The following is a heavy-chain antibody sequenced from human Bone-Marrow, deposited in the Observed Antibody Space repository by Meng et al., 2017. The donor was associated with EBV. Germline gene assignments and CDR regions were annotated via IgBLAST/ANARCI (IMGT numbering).Heavy chain of an antibody. J-gene: IGHJ5*02. CDR2: VHYTGST. Sequence: QLQLQESGPGLVXXXXXLXLTXPXPGCSLSSSSYYWGWIRQPPGKGLEWIGSVHYTGSTYYSPSLKSRVTVSVDTSKNQFSLRLTSVTAADTAVYYCARPFPSWQSPRLDPFGAWGQGTLVTVSS. D-gene: IGHD6-19*01. CDR1: GCSLSSSSYY. V-gene: IGHV4-39*01. CDR3: ARPFPSWQSPRLDPFGA.